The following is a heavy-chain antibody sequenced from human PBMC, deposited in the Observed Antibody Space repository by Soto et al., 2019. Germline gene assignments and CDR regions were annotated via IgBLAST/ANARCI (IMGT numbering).Heavy chain of an antibody. CDR1: GYMFTTYG. J-gene: IGHJ6*02. Sequence: GASVKVSCKASGYMFTTYGISGVGQSALRGRDGMGWISAYNGNTKYAQKLQGRVTMTTDTSTSTAYMELRSLRSDDTAVYYCARERCSSTSCYKGPFYYYGLDVWGQGTTVTVSS. V-gene: IGHV1-18*01. CDR3: ARERCSSTSCYKGPFYYYGLDV. CDR2: ISAYNGNT. D-gene: IGHD2-2*02.